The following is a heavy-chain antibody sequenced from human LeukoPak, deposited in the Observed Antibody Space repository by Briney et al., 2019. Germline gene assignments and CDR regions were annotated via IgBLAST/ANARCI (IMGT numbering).Heavy chain of an antibody. CDR3: AREIVVVPAAIAVNWFDP. V-gene: IGHV1-8*01. CDR1: GYTFTSYD. Sequence: GASVKVSCKASGYTFTSYDINWVRQATGQGLEWMGWTNPNSGNTGYAQKFQGRVTMTRNTSISTAYMELSSLRSEDTAVYYCAREIVVVPAAIAVNWFDPWGQGTLVTVSS. J-gene: IGHJ5*02. D-gene: IGHD2-2*01. CDR2: TNPNSGNT.